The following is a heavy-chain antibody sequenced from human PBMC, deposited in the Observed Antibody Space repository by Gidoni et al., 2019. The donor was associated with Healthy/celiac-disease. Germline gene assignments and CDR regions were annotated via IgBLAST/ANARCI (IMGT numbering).Heavy chain of an antibody. D-gene: IGHD2-15*01. CDR2: INWNGGST. CDR3: ARVGGSSATGYFDY. CDR1: GVTFDDYG. Sequence: EVQLVESGGGVVRPGGSLRLSCAGSGVTFDDYGMSWVRQAPGKGLDWFSGINWNGGSTGYADSVKGRFTISRDNAKNSLYLQMNSLRAEDTALYHCARVGGSSATGYFDYWGQGTLVTVSS. J-gene: IGHJ4*02. V-gene: IGHV3-20*01.